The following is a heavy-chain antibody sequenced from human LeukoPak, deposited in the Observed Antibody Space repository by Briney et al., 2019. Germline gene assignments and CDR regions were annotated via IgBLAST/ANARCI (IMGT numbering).Heavy chain of an antibody. Sequence: GASVKVSCKASGYTFTGYYTHWVRQAPGQGLEWMGWINPNSGGTNYAQKFQGRVTMTRDTSISTAYMELSRLRSDDTAVHYCASGGDIVVVPANNNWFDPWGQGTLVTVSS. CDR1: GYTFTGYY. V-gene: IGHV1-2*02. J-gene: IGHJ5*02. CDR3: ASGGDIVVVPANNNWFDP. CDR2: INPNSGGT. D-gene: IGHD2-2*01.